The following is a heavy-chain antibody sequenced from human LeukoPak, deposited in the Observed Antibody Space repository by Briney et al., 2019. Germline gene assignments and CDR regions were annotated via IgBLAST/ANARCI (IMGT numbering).Heavy chain of an antibody. D-gene: IGHD7-27*01. V-gene: IGHV4-34*01. CDR2: IHYTAAT. J-gene: IGHJ2*01. CDR1: GGTFRGYY. CDR3: ARGVLGPYYFDL. Sequence: SETLSLTCAVYGGTFRGYYWSWIRQPPGKGLEWIGEIHYTAATNYKPSLKSRVTISGDPSKNQVSLRVSSVTAADTAVYYCARGVLGPYYFDLWGRGTLVTVSS.